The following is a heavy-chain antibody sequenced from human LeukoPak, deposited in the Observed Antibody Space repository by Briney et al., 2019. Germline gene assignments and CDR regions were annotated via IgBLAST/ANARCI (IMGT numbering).Heavy chain of an antibody. CDR2: IYSGGST. J-gene: IGHJ4*02. CDR3: ARDPYYYDSSGYW. CDR1: GFTVSSNY. V-gene: IGHV3-66*01. Sequence: GGSLRLSCAASGFTVSSNYMSWVRQAPGKGLEWVSVIYSGGSTYYADSVKGRFTISRDNSKNTLYLQMNSLRAEDTAVYYCARDPYYYDSSGYWWGQGTLVTVSS. D-gene: IGHD3-22*01.